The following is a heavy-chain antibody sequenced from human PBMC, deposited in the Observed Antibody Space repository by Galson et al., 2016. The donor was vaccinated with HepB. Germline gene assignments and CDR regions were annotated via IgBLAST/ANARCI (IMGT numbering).Heavy chain of an antibody. Sequence: SETLSLTCTVSGGSISSSNYYWGWFRQPPGKGLEWIGRIYFSGDTYYNPSLKSRVTISVDTSKNHFSLRLNSVTAADTGVYYCARDGGGCDFDFWGQGTLVTVYS. D-gene: IGHD5-12*01. CDR3: ARDGGGCDFDF. CDR1: GGSISSSNYY. J-gene: IGHJ4*02. V-gene: IGHV4-39*02. CDR2: IYFSGDT.